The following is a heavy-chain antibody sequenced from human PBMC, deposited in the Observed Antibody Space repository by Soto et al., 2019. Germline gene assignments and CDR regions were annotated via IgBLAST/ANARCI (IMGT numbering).Heavy chain of an antibody. D-gene: IGHD3-10*01. V-gene: IGHV5-51*01. J-gene: IGHJ3*02. CDR3: ARRILLWSVRDAFDS. Sequence: HGESLKISCKGFGYTYPSYWIGWVRQMPGKGLEWMGIIYPEDSDTRYSPSFQGQVTISADKSISTAYLQWSSLKASDTAMYYCARRILLWSVRDAFDSWGQGTMVTVSS. CDR2: IYPEDSDT. CDR1: GYTYPSYW.